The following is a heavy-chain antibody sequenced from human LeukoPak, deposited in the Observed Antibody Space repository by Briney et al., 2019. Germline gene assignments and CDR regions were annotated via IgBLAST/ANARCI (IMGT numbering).Heavy chain of an antibody. CDR2: IKYDGSDK. CDR3: AKDSSYGYSYGYFVY. CDR1: GFTFSNYW. J-gene: IGHJ4*02. D-gene: IGHD5-18*01. V-gene: IGHV3-7*01. Sequence: GGSLRLSCAAAGFTFSNYWMSWVRQAPGKGLEWVANIKYDGSDKYYVDSVRGRFTISRDNSKNTLYLQMNSLRAEDTAVYYCAKDSSYGYSYGYFVYWGQGTLVTVSS.